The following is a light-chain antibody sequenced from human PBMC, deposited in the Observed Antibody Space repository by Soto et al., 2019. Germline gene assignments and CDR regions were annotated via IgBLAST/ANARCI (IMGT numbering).Light chain of an antibody. CDR2: AAS. CDR1: QTISDY. Sequence: DIQLTHSQSSLSASVGDRVTITSRAGQTISDYLNWYQQKPGTAPKLLIYAASTLQSGVPSRFSGSRSGTDFTLTISSLHPEDVATYYCQQTFSAPSITFGQGTRLEIK. CDR3: QQTFSAPSIT. J-gene: IGKJ5*01. V-gene: IGKV1-39*01.